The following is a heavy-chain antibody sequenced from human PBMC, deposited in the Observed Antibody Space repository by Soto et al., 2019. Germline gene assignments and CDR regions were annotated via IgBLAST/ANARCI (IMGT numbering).Heavy chain of an antibody. D-gene: IGHD1-26*01. J-gene: IGHJ4*02. CDR1: GFTFSNYA. CDR2: ISGSGGRT. Sequence: EVQLLESGGGLVQPGGSLRLSCAASGFTFSNYAMSWVRQAPGKGLEWVAAISGSGGRTFYADSVKGRFTISRDNPKNTLDLQMNGMRAEDTALYYCAKDSRNEQGLGAIDYWGQGTLVTVSS. CDR3: AKDSRNEQGLGAIDY. V-gene: IGHV3-23*01.